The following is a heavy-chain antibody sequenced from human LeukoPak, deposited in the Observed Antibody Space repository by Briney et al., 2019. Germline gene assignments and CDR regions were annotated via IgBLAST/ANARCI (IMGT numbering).Heavy chain of an antibody. D-gene: IGHD1-1*01. CDR3: ARFATNNWYFDY. CDR1: GGSFSGHS. Sequence: PSETLSLTCAVYGGSFSGHSWSWIRQAPGKGLEWIGEISHLGSINYNPSLKSRVTISADTSKNQFSLTLTSVTAADTAVYYCARFATNNWYFDYWGQGTLVTVSS. J-gene: IGHJ4*02. V-gene: IGHV4-34*01. CDR2: ISHLGSI.